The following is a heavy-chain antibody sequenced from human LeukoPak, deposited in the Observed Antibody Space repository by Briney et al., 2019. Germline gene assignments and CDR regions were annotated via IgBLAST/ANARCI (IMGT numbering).Heavy chain of an antibody. CDR1: GYSFTGYY. Sequence: ASVKVSCKASGYSFTGYYMHWVRQAPGQGLEWMGWINPNSGGTYYAQKFQGRGTMTRDTSIITAYMELSRLRSDDTAVYYCARDWALLWFGESPTYYMDVWGKGTTVTISS. CDR3: ARDWALLWFGESPTYYMDV. D-gene: IGHD3-10*01. V-gene: IGHV1-2*02. J-gene: IGHJ6*03. CDR2: INPNSGGT.